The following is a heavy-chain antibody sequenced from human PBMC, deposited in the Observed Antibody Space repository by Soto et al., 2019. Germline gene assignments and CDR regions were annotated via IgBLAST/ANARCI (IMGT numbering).Heavy chain of an antibody. V-gene: IGHV4-34*01. CDR3: ASYYGSGSYYNWFDP. Sequence: SETLSLTCAVYGGSFSGYYWSWIRQPPGKGLEWIGEINHSGSTNYNPSLKSRVTISVDTSKNQFSLKLSSVTAADTAVYYCASYYGSGSYYNWFDPWGQGTLVTVSA. CDR2: INHSGST. J-gene: IGHJ5*02. D-gene: IGHD3-10*01. CDR1: GGSFSGYY.